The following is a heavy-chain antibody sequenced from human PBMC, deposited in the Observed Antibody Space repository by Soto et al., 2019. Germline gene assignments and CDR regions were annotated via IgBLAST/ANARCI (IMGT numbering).Heavy chain of an antibody. D-gene: IGHD1-26*01. CDR1: GGTFSSYA. J-gene: IGHJ4*02. Sequence: SVKVSCKASGGTFSSYAISWVRQAPGQGLEWMGGIIPIFGTANYAQKFQGRVTITADKSTSTAYMELSSLRSEDTAVYYCARDVDSGSYYPYYFDYWGQGTLVTVSS. CDR2: IIPIFGTA. CDR3: ARDVDSGSYYPYYFDY. V-gene: IGHV1-69*06.